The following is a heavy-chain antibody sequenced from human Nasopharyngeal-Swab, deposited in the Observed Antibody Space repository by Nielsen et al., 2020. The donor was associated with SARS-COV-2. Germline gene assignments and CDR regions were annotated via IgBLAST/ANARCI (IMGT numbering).Heavy chain of an antibody. J-gene: IGHJ5*02. V-gene: IGHV3-7*04. Sequence: VRQAPGKGLEWGANIKQDGSEKYYVDSVKGRFTISRDNAKNSLYLQMNSLRAEDTAVYYCARDLGITMVRGVTRDNWFDPWGQGTLVTVSS. D-gene: IGHD3-10*01. CDR2: IKQDGSEK. CDR3: ARDLGITMVRGVTRDNWFDP.